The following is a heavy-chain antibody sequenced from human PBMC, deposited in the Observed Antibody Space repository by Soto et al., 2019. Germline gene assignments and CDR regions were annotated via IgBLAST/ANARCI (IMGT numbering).Heavy chain of an antibody. V-gene: IGHV4-59*01. Sequence: SETLSLTCTVSGGSISSYYWSWIRQPPGKGLEWIGYIYYSGSTNYNPSLKSRVTISVDTSKNQFSLKLSSVTAADKAVYYCARGVSNGRLVSSGFYYYYYMDVWGKGTTVTVSS. CDR1: GGSISSYY. J-gene: IGHJ6*03. CDR3: ARGVSNGRLVSSGFYYYYYMDV. D-gene: IGHD6-6*01. CDR2: IYYSGST.